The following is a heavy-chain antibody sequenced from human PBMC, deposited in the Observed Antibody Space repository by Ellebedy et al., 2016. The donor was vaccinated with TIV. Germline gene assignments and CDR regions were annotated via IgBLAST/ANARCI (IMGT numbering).Heavy chain of an antibody. CDR1: GFTFSSYA. Sequence: GGSLRLSXAASGFTFSSYAMHWVRQAPGKGLEWVAVISYDGSNKYYADSVKGRFTISRDNSKNTLYLQMNSLRAEDTAVYYCAGYCSSTSCYNFDYWGQGTLVTVSS. V-gene: IGHV3-30-3*01. J-gene: IGHJ4*02. D-gene: IGHD2-2*01. CDR3: AGYCSSTSCYNFDY. CDR2: ISYDGSNK.